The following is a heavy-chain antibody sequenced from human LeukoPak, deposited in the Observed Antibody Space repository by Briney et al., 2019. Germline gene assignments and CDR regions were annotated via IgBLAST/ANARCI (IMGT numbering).Heavy chain of an antibody. CDR3: VRRVPAAEPDYYYYYGMDV. D-gene: IGHD2-2*01. CDR1: GYTFTSYD. CDR2: MNPNSGNT. V-gene: IGHV1-8*01. Sequence: ASVKVSCKASGYTFTSYDINWVRQATGQGLEWMGWMNPNSGNTGYAQKFQGRVTMTRNTSISTAYMELSSLRSEDTAVYYCVRRVPAAEPDYYYYYGMDVWGQGTTVTVSS. J-gene: IGHJ6*02.